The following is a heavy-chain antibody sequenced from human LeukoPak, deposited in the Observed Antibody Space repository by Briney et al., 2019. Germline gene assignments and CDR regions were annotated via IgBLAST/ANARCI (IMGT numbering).Heavy chain of an antibody. V-gene: IGHV1-69*10. D-gene: IGHD3-22*01. Sequence: SVTVSFKASGGTFSSYAIRWVRQAPGQGLEWMGRIIPILGIANYAQKFQGRVTITADKSASTAYMELSSLRSEDTAVYYCARDSLPTMIVDADFLNWFDPWGQGTLVTVSS. CDR3: ARDSLPTMIVDADFLNWFDP. J-gene: IGHJ5*02. CDR2: IIPILGIA. CDR1: GGTFSSYA.